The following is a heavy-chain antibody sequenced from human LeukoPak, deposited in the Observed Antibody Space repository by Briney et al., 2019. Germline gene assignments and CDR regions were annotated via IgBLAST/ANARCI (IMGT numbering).Heavy chain of an antibody. V-gene: IGHV1-18*01. CDR2: ISAYNGNT. J-gene: IGHJ4*02. CDR3: ATGRNYYDSSGYYY. Sequence: ASVKVSCKASGYTFTSYGISWVRQAPGQGLEWMGWISAYNGNTNYAQKLQDRVTMTSDTSTSTAYMELRSLRSDDTAVYYCATGRNYYDSSGYYYWGQGTLVTVSS. D-gene: IGHD3-22*01. CDR1: GYTFTSYG.